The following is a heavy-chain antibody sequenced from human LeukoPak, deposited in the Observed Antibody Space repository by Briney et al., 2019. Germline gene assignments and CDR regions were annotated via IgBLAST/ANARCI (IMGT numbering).Heavy chain of an antibody. J-gene: IGHJ5*02. D-gene: IGHD3-3*01. Sequence: SVKVSCKASGGTFSSYTISWVRQAPGQGLEWMGRIIPILGIANYAQKFQGRVTITADKSTSTAYMELSSLRSEDTAVYYCASWAESDTIFGVPRGNWFDPWGQGTLVTVSS. V-gene: IGHV1-69*02. CDR2: IIPILGIA. CDR1: GGTFSSYT. CDR3: ASWAESDTIFGVPRGNWFDP.